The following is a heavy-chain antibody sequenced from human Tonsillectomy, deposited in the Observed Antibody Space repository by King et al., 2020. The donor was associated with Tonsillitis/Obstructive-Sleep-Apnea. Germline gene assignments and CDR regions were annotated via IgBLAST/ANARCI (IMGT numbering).Heavy chain of an antibody. Sequence: VQLQESGPGLVKPSGTLSLTCAVSGGSISSSNWWSWVRQPPGKGLEWIGEIYHSGSTNYNPSLTSRVTISVDKSKNQFSLKLSSVTAADTAVYYCARGVVLGYCSGGSCYGVDWFDPWGQGTLVTVSS. V-gene: IGHV4-4*02. J-gene: IGHJ5*02. CDR1: GGSISSSNW. CDR3: ARGVVLGYCSGGSCYGVDWFDP. CDR2: IYHSGST. D-gene: IGHD2-15*01.